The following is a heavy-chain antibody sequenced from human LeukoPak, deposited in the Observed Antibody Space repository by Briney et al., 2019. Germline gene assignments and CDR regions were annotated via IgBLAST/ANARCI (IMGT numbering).Heavy chain of an antibody. J-gene: IGHJ4*02. CDR1: GFTFSSYS. Sequence: PGGSLRLSCAASGFTFSSYSMNWVRQAPGKGLEWVSSISSSSSYIYYADSVKGRFTISRDNSKNTLYLQMNSLRAEDTAVYYCAKEAPGYFDYWGQGTLVTVSS. V-gene: IGHV3-21*04. CDR2: ISSSSSYI. CDR3: AKEAPGYFDY.